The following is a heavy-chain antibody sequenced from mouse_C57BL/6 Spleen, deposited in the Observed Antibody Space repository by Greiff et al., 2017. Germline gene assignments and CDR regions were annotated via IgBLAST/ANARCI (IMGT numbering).Heavy chain of an antibody. J-gene: IGHJ3*01. Sequence: EVQGVESGEGLVKPGGSLKLSCAASGFTFSSYAMSWVRQTPEKRLEWVAYISSGGDYIYYADTVKGRFTISRDNARNTLYLQMSSLKSEDTAMYYCTRDFAYSPFAYWGQGTLVTVSA. CDR2: ISSGGDYI. V-gene: IGHV5-9-1*02. CDR3: TRDFAYSPFAY. CDR1: GFTFSSYA. D-gene: IGHD2-10*01.